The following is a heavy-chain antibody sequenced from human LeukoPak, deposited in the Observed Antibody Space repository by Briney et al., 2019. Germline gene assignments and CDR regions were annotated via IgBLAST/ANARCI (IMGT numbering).Heavy chain of an antibody. D-gene: IGHD5-24*01. CDR1: GFTFSNYA. CDR2: ISGNGAST. CDR3: AKETRRDGYNDY. V-gene: IGHV3-23*01. Sequence: PGGSLRLSCAASGFTFSNYALNWVRQAPGKGLEWVSAISGNGASTYYADSVRGRFTISRDNSKNTLYLQMNSLRAEDTAVYYCAKETRRDGYNDYWGQGTLVTVSS. J-gene: IGHJ4*02.